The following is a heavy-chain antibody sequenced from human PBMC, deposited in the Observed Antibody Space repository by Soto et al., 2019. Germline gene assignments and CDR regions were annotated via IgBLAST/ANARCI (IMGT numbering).Heavy chain of an antibody. D-gene: IGHD2-21*02. CDR1: GGTFSSYT. V-gene: IGHV1-69*02. Sequence: QVQLVQSGAEVKKPGSSVKVSCKASGGTFSSYTISWVRQAPGQGLEWMGRIIPILGIANYAQKFQGRVTITADKSTSTAYMELSSLRSEDTAVYYCGRLTLAYCGGDCYHDYWGQGTLVTVSS. CDR2: IIPILGIA. CDR3: GRLTLAYCGGDCYHDY. J-gene: IGHJ4*02.